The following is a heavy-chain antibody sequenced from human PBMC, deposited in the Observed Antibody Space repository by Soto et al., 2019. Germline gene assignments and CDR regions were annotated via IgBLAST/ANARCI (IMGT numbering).Heavy chain of an antibody. J-gene: IGHJ4*02. CDR2: IYYTGNT. D-gene: IGHD3-22*01. CDR1: GASISGGDYY. CDR3: ARATYDSSTYYLDY. Sequence: QVQLQESGPGLVKPSQTLSLTCTVSGASISGGDYYWTWIRQPPGKGLEWIGSIYYTGNTYSNPSLERRLSISVDPSNNQFALWLTSVTAPDTAIYYCARATYDSSTYYLDYWGQGTLVTVSS. V-gene: IGHV4-30-4*01.